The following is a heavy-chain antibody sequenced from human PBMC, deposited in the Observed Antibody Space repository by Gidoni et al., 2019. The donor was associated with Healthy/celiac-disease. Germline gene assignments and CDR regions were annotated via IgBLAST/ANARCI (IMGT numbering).Heavy chain of an antibody. CDR1: GFTFSSYG. D-gene: IGHD1-26*01. Sequence: QVQLVESGGGVVQPGRSLSLSCPASGFTFSSYGMHWVRQAPGKGLEWVAVISYDGSNKYYADSVKGRFTISRDNSKNTLYLQMNSLRAEDTAVYYCAKASGSHIYYGMDVWGQGTTVTVSS. CDR2: ISYDGSNK. J-gene: IGHJ6*02. V-gene: IGHV3-30*18. CDR3: AKASGSHIYYGMDV.